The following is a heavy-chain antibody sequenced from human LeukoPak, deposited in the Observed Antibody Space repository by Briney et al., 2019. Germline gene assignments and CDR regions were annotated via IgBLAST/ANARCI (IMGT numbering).Heavy chain of an antibody. D-gene: IGHD4-17*01. Sequence: SVKVSCKASGGTFSSYAISWVRQAPGQGLEWMGGIIPIFGTANYAQKFQGRVTITADESTSTAYMELSSLRSEDTAVYYCARNYGDYAAAYYGMDVWGQGTTVTVSS. V-gene: IGHV1-69*13. CDR1: GGTFSSYA. J-gene: IGHJ6*02. CDR3: ARNYGDYAAAYYGMDV. CDR2: IIPIFGTA.